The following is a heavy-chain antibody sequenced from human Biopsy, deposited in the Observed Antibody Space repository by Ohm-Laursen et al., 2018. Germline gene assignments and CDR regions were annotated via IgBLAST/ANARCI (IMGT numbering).Heavy chain of an antibody. D-gene: IGHD3-9*01. J-gene: IGHJ1*01. V-gene: IGHV1-69*06. Sequence: GASVKVSCKAPEGTFSHYGVSWVRQAPGQGLEWLGGNIPILGTGNYAEKFQDRVTVASKTSTSTATMELRSLRSDDTAVYYCAAKLTGYFHHWGQGTLVIVSS. CDR2: NIPILGTG. CDR3: AAKLTGYFHH. CDR1: EGTFSHYG.